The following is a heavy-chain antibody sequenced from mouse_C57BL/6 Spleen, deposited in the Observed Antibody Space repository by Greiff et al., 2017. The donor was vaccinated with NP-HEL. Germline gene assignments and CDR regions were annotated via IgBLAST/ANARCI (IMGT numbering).Heavy chain of an antibody. CDR1: GYTFTGYW. CDR3: ERRGEYDWFAY. J-gene: IGHJ3*01. V-gene: IGHV1-9*01. D-gene: IGHD2-14*01. CDR2: IFPGSGST. Sequence: QVQLQQSGAELMKPGASVKLSCKASGYTFTGYWIDWVKPRPGHGLEWIGEIFPGSGSTNYNEKFKGKATFTADTSSNTAYMQLSSLTYEDSAVYYCERRGEYDWFAYWGKGTMVTVSA.